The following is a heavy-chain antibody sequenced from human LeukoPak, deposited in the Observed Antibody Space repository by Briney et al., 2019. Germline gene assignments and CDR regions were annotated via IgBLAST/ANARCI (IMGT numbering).Heavy chain of an antibody. V-gene: IGHV1-69*04. CDR1: GGTFSSYT. D-gene: IGHD2-15*01. CDR3: ARDRCSGGSCYSAEYFQH. CDR2: IIPILGIA. J-gene: IGHJ1*01. Sequence: GASVKVSCKASGGTFSSYTISWVRQAPGQGLEWMGRIIPILGIANYAQKFQGRVTITADKSTSTAYMELSSLRSEDTAVYYCARDRCSGGSCYSAEYFQHWSQGTLVTVSS.